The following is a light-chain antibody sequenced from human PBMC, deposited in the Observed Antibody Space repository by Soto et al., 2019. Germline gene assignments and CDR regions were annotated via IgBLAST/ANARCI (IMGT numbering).Light chain of an antibody. CDR3: QSYDSSLSGWV. CDR2: GNS. J-gene: IGLJ3*02. V-gene: IGLV1-40*01. Sequence: QPVLTQPPSVSRAPGQRVTISCTGSSSNIGAGYDVHWYQQLPGTAPKLLIYGNSNRPSGVPDRFSGSKSGTSASLAITGLQAEDEADYYCQSYDSSLSGWVFGGGTKLTVL. CDR1: SSNIGAGYD.